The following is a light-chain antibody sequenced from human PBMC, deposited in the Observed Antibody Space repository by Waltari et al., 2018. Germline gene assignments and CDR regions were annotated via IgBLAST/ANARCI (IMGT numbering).Light chain of an antibody. Sequence: QSVLTQPPSVSAAPGQKVTISCSGSSSNIGNNYVSWYQQLPGTAPKLIISENNKRPSGIPDRFSGSKSGTSATLGITGLQTGDEADYYCGTWDSSLTAGVFGGGTKLTVL. CDR1: SSNIGNNY. V-gene: IGLV1-51*02. J-gene: IGLJ3*02. CDR2: ENN. CDR3: GTWDSSLTAGV.